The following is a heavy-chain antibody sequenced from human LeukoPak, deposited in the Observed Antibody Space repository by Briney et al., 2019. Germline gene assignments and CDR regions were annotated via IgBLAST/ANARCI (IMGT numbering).Heavy chain of an antibody. CDR2: ISSSSSYI. CDR3: AKGGFRTWFGSHLDY. J-gene: IGHJ4*02. V-gene: IGHV3-21*04. Sequence: GGSLRLSCAASGFTFSSYSMNWVRQAPGKGLEWVSSISSSSSYIYYADSVKGRFTISRDNSKNTLYLQMNSLRAEDTAVYYCAKGGFRTWFGSHLDYWGQGTLVTVSS. D-gene: IGHD3-10*01. CDR1: GFTFSSYS.